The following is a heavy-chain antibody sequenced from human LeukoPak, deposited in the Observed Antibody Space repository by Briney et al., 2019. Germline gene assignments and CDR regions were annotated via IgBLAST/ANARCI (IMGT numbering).Heavy chain of an antibody. CDR1: GFTFSSYG. J-gene: IGHJ4*02. V-gene: IGHV3-21*01. CDR3: ARAPPLWFGELSTRMYYLDY. Sequence: PGGSLRLSCAASGFTFSSYGMHWVRQAPGKGLEWVSSISSSSSYIYYADSVKGRFTISRDNAKNSLYLQMNSLRAEDTAVYYCARAPPLWFGELSTRMYYLDYWGQGTLVTVSS. CDR2: ISSSSSYI. D-gene: IGHD3-10*01.